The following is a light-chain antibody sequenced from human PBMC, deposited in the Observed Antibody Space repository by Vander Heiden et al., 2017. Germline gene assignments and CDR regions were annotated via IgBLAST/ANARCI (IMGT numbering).Light chain of an antibody. Sequence: QSALTQPRSVSGSPGQSVTISCTGTSSDVGGYNYVSWYQQQPGKAPKLMIYDVSKRPSGVPDRFSGSKSGNTASLTISGLQAEDEADYYCCSYAGSVVFGGGTKLTVL. CDR1: SSDVGGYNY. V-gene: IGLV2-11*01. CDR3: CSYAGSVV. J-gene: IGLJ2*01. CDR2: DVS.